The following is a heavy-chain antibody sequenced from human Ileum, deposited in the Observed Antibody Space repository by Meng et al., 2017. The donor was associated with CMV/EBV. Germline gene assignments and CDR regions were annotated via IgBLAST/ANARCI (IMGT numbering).Heavy chain of an antibody. V-gene: IGHV3-49*04. CDR2: IRSKAYGGTT. CDR1: GFTFGDYA. J-gene: IGHJ4*02. D-gene: IGHD3-3*01. CDR3: TSSTLEWLLSGLDY. Sequence: GGSLRLSCTASGFTFGDYAMSWVRQAPGKGLEWVGFIRSKAYGGTTEYAASVKGRFTISRDDSKSIGYLQMNSLKTEDTDVYYCTSSTLEWLLSGLDYWGQGTLVTVSS.